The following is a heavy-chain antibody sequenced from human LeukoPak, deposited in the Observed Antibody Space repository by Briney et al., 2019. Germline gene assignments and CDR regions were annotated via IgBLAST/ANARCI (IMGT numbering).Heavy chain of an antibody. CDR3: ARNPGSVVVPAATPGGYFDY. D-gene: IGHD2-2*01. V-gene: IGHV3-21*01. J-gene: IGHJ4*02. CDR1: GFTFSSYS. Sequence: GGSLRLSCAASGFTFSSYSMNWVRQAPGKGLEWVSSISSSSSYIYYADSVKGRFTISRDNAKNSLYLQMNSLRAEDTAVYYCARNPGSVVVPAATPGGYFDYWGQGTLVTVSS. CDR2: ISSSSSYI.